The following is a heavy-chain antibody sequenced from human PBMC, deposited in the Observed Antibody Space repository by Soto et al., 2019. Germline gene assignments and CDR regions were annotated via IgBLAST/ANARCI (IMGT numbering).Heavy chain of an antibody. J-gene: IGHJ4*02. CDR3: ARGGRKQQMDY. CDR1: GDSISGSKW. Sequence: QVQLQESGPGLVKPSGTLSLTCAVSGDSISGSKWWSWVRQPPGEGLEWIGEIHHSGSTNYNPSLQSRVSISGDQSKTPFSLKVSCVADPDPGVYFCARGGRKQQMDYWGQGTRVTVSS. V-gene: IGHV4-4*02. D-gene: IGHD6-13*01. CDR2: IHHSGST.